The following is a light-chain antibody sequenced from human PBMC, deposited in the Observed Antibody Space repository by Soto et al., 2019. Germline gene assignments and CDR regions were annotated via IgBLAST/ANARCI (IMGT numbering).Light chain of an antibody. CDR1: SSSIGAGDD. CDR3: QSYDSTLSDRYV. J-gene: IGLJ1*01. CDR2: GNS. V-gene: IGLV1-40*01. Sequence: QSVLTQPPSVSGAPGQRVTISCTGSSSSIGAGDDVHWYQQRPGTAPKLLIFGNSNRPSGVPDRCSGSKSGTSASLTITGLQAEDEGDYYCQSYDSTLSDRYVFGSGTKLTVL.